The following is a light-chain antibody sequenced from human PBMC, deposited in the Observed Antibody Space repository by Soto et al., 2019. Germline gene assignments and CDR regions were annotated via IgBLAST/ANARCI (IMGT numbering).Light chain of an antibody. CDR2: AAS. CDR3: QESYSTPLT. CDR1: QSISSY. V-gene: IGKV1-39*01. J-gene: IGKJ4*01. Sequence: DIQMTQSPSSLSASVGDRVTITCRASQSISSYLNWYQQKPGKAPKLLIYAASSLQSGVPSRFSGSGSGTDFTLTISSLQPEDFATYYYQESYSTPLTFGGGTKVDI.